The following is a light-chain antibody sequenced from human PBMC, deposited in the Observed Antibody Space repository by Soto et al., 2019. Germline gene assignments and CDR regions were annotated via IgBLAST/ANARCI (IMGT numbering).Light chain of an antibody. CDR2: VEGSGSY. Sequence: QSVLTQSSSASASLGSSVRLTCTLSSGHSSYIIAWHQQQPGKAPRYLMKVEGSGSYNKGSGVPDRFSGSSSGADRYLTISNLQSEDEADYYCETWDSNTRVFGGGIKLTVL. CDR1: SGHSSYI. J-gene: IGLJ2*01. V-gene: IGLV4-60*03. CDR3: ETWDSNTRV.